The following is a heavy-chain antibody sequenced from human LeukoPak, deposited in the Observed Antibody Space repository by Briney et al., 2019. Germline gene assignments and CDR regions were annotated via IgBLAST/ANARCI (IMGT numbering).Heavy chain of an antibody. J-gene: IGHJ5*02. D-gene: IGHD2-15*01. CDR1: GFTFSSYG. CDR2: IRYDGSNK. CDR3: ATLMVVVAATKGVNWFDP. Sequence: GGSLRLSCAASGFTFSSYGMHWVRQAPGKGLEWVAFIRYDGSNKYYADSVKGRFTISRDNSKNTLYLQMNSLRAEDTAVYYCATLMVVVAATKGVNWFDPWGQGTLVTVSS. V-gene: IGHV3-30*02.